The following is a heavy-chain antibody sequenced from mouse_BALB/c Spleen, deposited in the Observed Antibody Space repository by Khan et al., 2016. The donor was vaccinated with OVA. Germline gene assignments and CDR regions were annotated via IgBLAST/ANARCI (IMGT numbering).Heavy chain of an antibody. D-gene: IGHD2-10*01. CDR3: ARETTYYGNYEAIDY. CDR2: IWAGGST. J-gene: IGHJ4*01. V-gene: IGHV2-9*02. CDR1: GFSLSNYG. Sequence: QVQLKESGPGLVAPSQSLSITCTVSGFSLSNYGVNWVRQPPGKGLEWLGIIWAGGSTNYNSALMSKLSIRKDNAKSQVILKINSLQPNETTMYYCARETTYYGNYEAIDYWGQGTSVTVSS.